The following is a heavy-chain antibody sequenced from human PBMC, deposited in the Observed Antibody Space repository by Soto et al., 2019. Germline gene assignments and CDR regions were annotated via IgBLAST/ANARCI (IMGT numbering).Heavy chain of an antibody. J-gene: IGHJ4*02. CDR2: ISYSGST. D-gene: IGHD1-26*01. CDR1: GGSITSAY. Sequence: QVQLQESGPGLVKPSETLSLTCTVSGGSITSAYWSWIRQPPGKGLEWIGYISYSGSTNYNPSLKSRVTMSVDTSRNQFSLDLSSVTAADTAVYYCARSKGTTTPSIFGYWGQGTLVTVSS. V-gene: IGHV4-59*01. CDR3: ARSKGTTTPSIFGY.